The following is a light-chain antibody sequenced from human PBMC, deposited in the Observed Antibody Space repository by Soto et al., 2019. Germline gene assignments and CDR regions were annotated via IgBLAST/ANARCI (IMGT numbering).Light chain of an antibody. CDR2: GAS. V-gene: IGKV3-20*01. J-gene: IGKJ4*01. Sequence: EIVLTQSPGALSLSPGDRAILSCRASQSVGRNFLAWYQQKPGQAPRLLIHGASNRATGIPDRFSGSGSGTDFTLTISRLEPEDFAVYYCQQYAVSPLTFGGGTKVEIK. CDR3: QQYAVSPLT. CDR1: QSVGRNF.